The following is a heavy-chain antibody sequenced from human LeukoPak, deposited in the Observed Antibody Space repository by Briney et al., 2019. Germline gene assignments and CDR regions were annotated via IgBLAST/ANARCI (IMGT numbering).Heavy chain of an antibody. J-gene: IGHJ4*02. CDR1: GLSFRDSA. CDR3: VRASGSFDY. D-gene: IGHD3-10*01. Sequence: GGALRPSRVQSGLSFRDSALQGVGGAPARGVGRVAVIWSDSSHKYYADSVKGRFTISRDNSRKTLYLQMNSLRVEDTAVYYCVRASGSFDYWGQGTLATVSS. CDR2: IWSDSSHK. V-gene: IGHV3-33*01.